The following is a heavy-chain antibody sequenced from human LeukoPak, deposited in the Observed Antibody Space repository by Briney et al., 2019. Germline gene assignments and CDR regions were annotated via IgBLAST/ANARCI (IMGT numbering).Heavy chain of an antibody. CDR1: GGSITSYY. J-gene: IGHJ3*02. CDR3: ARVTYSSSSMSLDAFDI. D-gene: IGHD6-6*01. Sequence: SETLSLTCTVSGGSITSYYWSWIRQPAGKGLEWIGRIYSSGSTNYNPSLKSRVTMSVDTSKNQFSLKLDSVTAADTAVYYCARVTYSSSSMSLDAFDIWGQGTMVTVSS. CDR2: IYSSGST. V-gene: IGHV4-4*07.